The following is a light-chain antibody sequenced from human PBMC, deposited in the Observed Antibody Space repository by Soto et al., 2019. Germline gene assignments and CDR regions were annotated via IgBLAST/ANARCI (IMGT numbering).Light chain of an antibody. CDR1: QSVSSSY. CDR2: GAS. J-gene: IGKJ1*01. CDR3: QQYGSSSWT. Sequence: EIVLTQSPGTLSLSPGDRATLSCRASQSVSSSYLAWYQQRPGQAPRLLIYGASSRATGIPDRFSGSGSGTDFTLTISRLEAEDFAVYYCQQYGSSSWTFGQGTKVDIK. V-gene: IGKV3-20*01.